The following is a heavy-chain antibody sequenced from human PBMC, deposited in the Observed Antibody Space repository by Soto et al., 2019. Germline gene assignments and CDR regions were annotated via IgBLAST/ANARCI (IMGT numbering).Heavy chain of an antibody. CDR1: GYTLTELS. CDR3: ARRGYSSSWYSYYYYGMDV. V-gene: IGHV1-24*01. Sequence: ASVKVSCKVSGYTLTELSMHWVRQAPGKGLEWMGGMDPEDGKTIYAQKFQGRVTMTKDTSTDTAYMELSSLRSEDTAVYYCARRGYSSSWYSYYYYGMDVWGQGTTVTVSS. J-gene: IGHJ6*02. CDR2: MDPEDGKT. D-gene: IGHD6-13*01.